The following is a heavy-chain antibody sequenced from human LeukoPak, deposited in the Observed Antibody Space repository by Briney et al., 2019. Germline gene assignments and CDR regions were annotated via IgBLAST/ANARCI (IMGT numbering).Heavy chain of an antibody. CDR1: GGSISSYY. J-gene: IGHJ4*02. CDR2: IYASGST. V-gene: IGHV4-4*07. Sequence: SETLSLTCTVSGGSISSYYWSWVRQPAGKGLEWIGRIYASGSTNYNPSLKGRVTMTVDTSKNQFSLNLSSVTAADTAVYYCARGRGSSWYYFDSWGQGTLVTAS. CDR3: ARGRGSSWYYFDS. D-gene: IGHD6-13*01.